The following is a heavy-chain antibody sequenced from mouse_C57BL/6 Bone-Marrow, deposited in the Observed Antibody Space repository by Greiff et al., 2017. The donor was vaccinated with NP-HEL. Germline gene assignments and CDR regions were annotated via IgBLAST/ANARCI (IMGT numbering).Heavy chain of an antibody. Sequence: EVQRVESGGGLVKPGGSLKLSCAASGFTFSSYAMSWVRQTPEKRLEWVATISDGGSYTYYPDNVKGRFTISRDNAKNNLYLQMSHLKSEDTAMYYCARGIYYDLYYFDYWGQGTTLTVSS. D-gene: IGHD2-4*01. V-gene: IGHV5-4*01. CDR1: GFTFSSYA. J-gene: IGHJ2*01. CDR2: ISDGGSYT. CDR3: ARGIYYDLYYFDY.